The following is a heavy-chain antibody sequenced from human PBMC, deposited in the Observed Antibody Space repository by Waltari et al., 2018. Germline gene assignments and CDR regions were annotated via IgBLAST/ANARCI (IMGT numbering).Heavy chain of an antibody. Sequence: QVQLQESGPGLVKPSEPLSLTCSVSGAYFESSTHYWGWVRQPPGKGLEWIGSIYYSGSTYYNPSLKSRVNMSVDTANYQFSLKVTSVTAADTAIYYCARTAYDHLTGYPTLDHWGQGILVTVSS. CDR1: GAYFESSTHY. D-gene: IGHD3-9*01. CDR3: ARTAYDHLTGYPTLDH. V-gene: IGHV4-39*07. CDR2: IYYSGST. J-gene: IGHJ4*02.